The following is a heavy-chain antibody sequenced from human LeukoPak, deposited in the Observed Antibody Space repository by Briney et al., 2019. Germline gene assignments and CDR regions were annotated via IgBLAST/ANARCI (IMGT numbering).Heavy chain of an antibody. D-gene: IGHD6-13*01. Sequence: ASVKVSCKASGYTFTSYYMHWVRQAPGQGLEWMGIINPSGGSTSYAQKFQGRVTMTRDTSTSTVYMELSSLRSEDTAVYYCARGDSSTWIRTYYFDYWGQGTLVTVSS. V-gene: IGHV1-46*01. CDR2: INPSGGST. CDR1: GYTFTSYY. CDR3: ARGDSSTWIRTYYFDY. J-gene: IGHJ4*02.